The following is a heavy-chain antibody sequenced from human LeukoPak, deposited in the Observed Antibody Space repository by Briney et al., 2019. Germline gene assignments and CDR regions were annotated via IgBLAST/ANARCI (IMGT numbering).Heavy chain of an antibody. CDR1: GGTISSYY. D-gene: IGHD6-19*01. Sequence: SETLSLTCTVSGGTISSYYWSWIRQPAGQGLEWIGRIYTSGSTNYNPSLKSRVTMSVDTSKNQFSLKLSSVTAADTPVYYCARASHPVAGRFWFDPWGQGTLVTVSS. J-gene: IGHJ5*02. CDR2: IYTSGST. CDR3: ARASHPVAGRFWFDP. V-gene: IGHV4-4*07.